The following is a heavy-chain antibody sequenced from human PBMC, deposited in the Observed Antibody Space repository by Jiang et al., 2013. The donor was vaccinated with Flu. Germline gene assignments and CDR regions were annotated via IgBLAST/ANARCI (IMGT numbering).Heavy chain of an antibody. CDR3: ARGGPRAGSAVMVYGDFDY. D-gene: IGHD2-8*01. J-gene: IGHJ4*02. CDR2: IYYTGST. Sequence: TLSLTCTVSGDSIIGGDYYWSWVRQPPGKGLEWIGYIYYTGSTYYNPSLKSRATMSVDTSKNDFSLRLTSVTAADTAAYFCARGGPRAGSAVMVYGDFDYWGQGTLVTVSS. CDR1: GDSIIGGDYY. V-gene: IGHV4-30-4*01.